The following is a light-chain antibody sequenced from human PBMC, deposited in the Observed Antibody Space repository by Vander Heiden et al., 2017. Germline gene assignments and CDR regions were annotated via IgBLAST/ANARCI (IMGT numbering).Light chain of an antibody. CDR2: YKSDSDK. J-gene: IGLJ2*01. CDR1: RGINVGMYR. Sequence: QAVLTQPSSLSASPGASASPTCTLRRGINVGMYRIYWYQQRPGSPPQYLLRYKSDSDKQQGSGVPSRFSGSKDASANAGILLISGLQSEDEADYYCMIWHSSAVVFGGGTKVTVL. V-gene: IGLV5-45*03. CDR3: MIWHSSAVV.